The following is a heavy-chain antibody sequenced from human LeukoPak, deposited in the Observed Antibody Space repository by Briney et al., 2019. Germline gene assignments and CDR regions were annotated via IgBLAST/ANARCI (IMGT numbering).Heavy chain of an antibody. D-gene: IGHD3-22*01. CDR3: ARHGPKNYYDSSGYDAFDI. V-gene: IGHV4-34*01. CDR2: INHSGGT. J-gene: IGHJ3*02. Sequence: SETLSLTCAVYGGSFSGYYWSWIRQPPGKGLEWIGEINHSGGTYYNPSLKSRVTMSVDTSKNQFSLKLSSVTAADTAVYYCARHGPKNYYDSSGYDAFDIWGQGTMVTVSS. CDR1: GGSFSGYY.